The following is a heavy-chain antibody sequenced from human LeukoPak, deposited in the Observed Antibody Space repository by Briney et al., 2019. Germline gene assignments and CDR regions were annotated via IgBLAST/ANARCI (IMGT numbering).Heavy chain of an antibody. CDR1: GFTFSTYT. V-gene: IGHV3-21*01. D-gene: IGHD3-10*01. J-gene: IGHJ4*02. Sequence: GGSLRLSCAASGFTFSTYTMNWVRQAPGKGLAWVSSITSINIYYADSVKGRFTISRDNAKNSLYLQMNSLRAEDTAVYYCARGLYGSGSYTFDYWGQGTLVTVSS. CDR2: ITSINI. CDR3: ARGLYGSGSYTFDY.